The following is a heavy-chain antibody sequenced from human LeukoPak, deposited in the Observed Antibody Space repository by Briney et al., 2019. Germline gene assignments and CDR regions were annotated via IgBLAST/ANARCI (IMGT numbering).Heavy chain of an antibody. CDR3: AREITTYSSSWYTLDP. D-gene: IGHD6-13*01. CDR1: GGSISSSSYY. J-gene: IGHJ5*02. Sequence: SETLSLTCTVSGGSISSSSYYWGWIRQPPGKGLEWIGSIYYSGSTYYNPSLKSRVTISVDTSKNQFSLKLSSVTAADTAVYYCAREITTYSSSWYTLDPWGQGTLVTVSS. CDR2: IYYSGST. V-gene: IGHV4-39*07.